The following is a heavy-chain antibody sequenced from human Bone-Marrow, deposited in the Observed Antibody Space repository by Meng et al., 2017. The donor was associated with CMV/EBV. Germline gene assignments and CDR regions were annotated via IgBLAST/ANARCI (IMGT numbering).Heavy chain of an antibody. CDR3: VRGRVVVAATPEQRPRYYYYYGMDV. V-gene: IGHV3-53*01. J-gene: IGHJ6*02. D-gene: IGHD2-15*01. Sequence: GASLKISCAASGFTVSNNYMNWVRQAPGKGLEWVSVIYSGGSTNYSDSVKGRFSISRDNSKSTLYLQMNSLRAEDTAVYYCVRGRVVVAATPEQRPRYYYYYGMDVWGQGTTVTVSS. CDR2: IYSGGST. CDR1: GFTVSNNY.